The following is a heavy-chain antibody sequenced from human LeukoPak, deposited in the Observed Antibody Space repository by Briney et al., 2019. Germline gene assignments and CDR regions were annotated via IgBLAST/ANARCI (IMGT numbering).Heavy chain of an antibody. CDR3: ARTNRNYDFWSGYPTNYYYYGMDV. Sequence: YTFTXXYMHWVRQAPGQGLEWMGIINPSGGRTSYAQKFQGRVTMTRDTSTSTVYMELSSLRSEDTAVYYCARTNRNYDFWSGYPTNYYYYGMDVWGQGTTVTVSS. CDR1: YTFTXXY. J-gene: IGHJ6*02. D-gene: IGHD3-3*01. CDR2: INPSGGRT. V-gene: IGHV1-46*01.